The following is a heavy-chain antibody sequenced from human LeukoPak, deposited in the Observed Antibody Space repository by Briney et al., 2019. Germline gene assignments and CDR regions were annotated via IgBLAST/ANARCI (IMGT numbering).Heavy chain of an antibody. CDR1: GGTFSSYA. D-gene: IGHD2-15*01. CDR3: ARELGYCSGGSCYDRNWFDP. V-gene: IGHV1-69*06. Sequence: SVEVSCKASGGTFSSYAISWVRQAPGQGLEWMGGIIPIFGTANYAQKFQGRVTITADKSTSTAYMELRSLRSDDTAVYYCARELGYCSGGSCYDRNWFDPWGQGTLVTVSS. J-gene: IGHJ5*02. CDR2: IIPIFGTA.